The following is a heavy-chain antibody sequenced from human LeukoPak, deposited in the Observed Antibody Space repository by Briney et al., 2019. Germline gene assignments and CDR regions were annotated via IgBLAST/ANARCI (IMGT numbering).Heavy chain of an antibody. J-gene: IGHJ4*02. CDR3: ARRRTTVGTFDY. CDR1: GGSISSSSYY. Sequence: PSETLSLTCTVSGGSISSSSYYWGWIRQPPGKGLEWIGSIYYSGSTYYNPSLKSRVTISVDTSKNQFSLKLSSVTAADTAVYYCARRRTTVGTFDYWGQETLVTVSS. D-gene: IGHD4-23*01. CDR2: IYYSGST. V-gene: IGHV4-39*01.